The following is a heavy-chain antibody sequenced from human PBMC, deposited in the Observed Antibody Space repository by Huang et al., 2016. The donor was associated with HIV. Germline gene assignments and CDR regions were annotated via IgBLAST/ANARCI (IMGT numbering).Heavy chain of an antibody. J-gene: IGHJ4*02. CDR3: ARAPHYGSGSYYY. Sequence: QVQLHQWGAGLLKPSETLSLTCVVYGGSFSGYYWSWIRQPPGKGLEWIGEITHSGSTNDNPSLKSRVTISEETSKNQFSLKLSSVTAADTAVYYCARAPHYGSGSYYYWGQGTLVTVSS. D-gene: IGHD3-10*01. V-gene: IGHV4-34*01. CDR1: GGSFSGYY. CDR2: ITHSGST.